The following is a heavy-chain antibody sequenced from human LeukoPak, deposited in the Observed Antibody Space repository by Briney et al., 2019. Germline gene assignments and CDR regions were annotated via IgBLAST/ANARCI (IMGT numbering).Heavy chain of an antibody. Sequence: SETLSLTCTVSGGSISSGSYYWSWIRQPAGKGLEWIGRIYTSGSTNYNPSLKSRVTISVDTSKNQFSLKLSSVTAADTAVYYCARAGYDFWSGAYYYYYYMDVWGKGTTVTVSS. CDR2: IYTSGST. J-gene: IGHJ6*03. D-gene: IGHD3-3*01. V-gene: IGHV4-61*02. CDR1: GGSISSGSYY. CDR3: ARAGYDFWSGAYYYYYYMDV.